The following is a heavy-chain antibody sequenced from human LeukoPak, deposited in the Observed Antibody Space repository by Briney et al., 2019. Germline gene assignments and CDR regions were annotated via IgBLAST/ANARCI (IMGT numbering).Heavy chain of an antibody. D-gene: IGHD2-2*01. Sequence: GSLRLSCAASGFTFSTYWMSWVRQAPGKGLEWVANIKQDGSEKYYVDSVKGRFTISRDNAKNSLYLQMNSLRAEDTAVYYCARRAGYCSSTSCPGNAFDIWGQGTMVTVSS. CDR1: GFTFSTYW. CDR2: IKQDGSEK. J-gene: IGHJ3*02. CDR3: ARRAGYCSSTSCPGNAFDI. V-gene: IGHV3-7*01.